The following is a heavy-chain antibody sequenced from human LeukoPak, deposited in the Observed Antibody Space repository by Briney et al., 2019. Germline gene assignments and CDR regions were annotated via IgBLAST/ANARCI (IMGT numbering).Heavy chain of an antibody. V-gene: IGHV3-30*18. CDR2: ILDDGSNK. J-gene: IGHJ3*02. CDR3: AKVYGGNGNDACDI. D-gene: IGHD4-23*01. CDR1: RFILSIYG. Sequence: PGRSLGLPCAASRFILSIYGMHWVRQAPGKRLEWGALILDDGSNKYYADSVKGRFTIARDNSKNTLYLQMNSLRAEDRAVDYCAKVYGGNGNDACDIWGQGTMVTVSS.